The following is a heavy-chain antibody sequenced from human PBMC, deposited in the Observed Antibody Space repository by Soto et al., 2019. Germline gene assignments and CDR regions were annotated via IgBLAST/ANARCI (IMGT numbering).Heavy chain of an antibody. CDR2: ILHDGSAE. CDR1: VFIFTSYG. Sequence: PWWSLRLSCSASVFIFTSYGMHWVRQAPGKGLEWMALILHDGSAEYYADSVKGRFTISRDNSKNTLYLQMNSLTAEDTAVYYCARSRDGYSFYFYYGMDGWGQGTTVTVSS. D-gene: IGHD4-4*01. J-gene: IGHJ6*02. CDR3: ARSRDGYSFYFYYGMDG. V-gene: IGHV3-30*03.